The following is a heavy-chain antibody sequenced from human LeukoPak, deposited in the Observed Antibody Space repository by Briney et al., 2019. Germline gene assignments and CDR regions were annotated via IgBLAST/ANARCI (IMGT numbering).Heavy chain of an antibody. CDR3: AKVENYDYVWGSPGAFDI. Sequence: GGSLRLSCAASGFTFRSYAIHWVRQAPGKGLEWVAFISYDGNTNYYADSVKGRFTISRDNSKNTLYLQMNSLRAEDTAVYYCAKVENYDYVWGSPGAFDIWGQGTMVTVSS. J-gene: IGHJ3*02. V-gene: IGHV3-30-3*01. CDR1: GFTFRSYA. CDR2: ISYDGNTN. D-gene: IGHD3-16*01.